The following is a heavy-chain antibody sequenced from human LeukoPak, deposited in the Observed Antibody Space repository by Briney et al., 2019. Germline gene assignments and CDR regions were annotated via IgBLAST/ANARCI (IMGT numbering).Heavy chain of an antibody. J-gene: IGHJ6*03. CDR2: INHSGST. D-gene: IGHD6-6*01. CDR1: GGSFSGYY. V-gene: IGHV4-34*01. Sequence: SETLSLTCAVYGGSFSGYYWSWIRQSPGKGLEWIGEINHSGSTNYNPSLKSRVTISVDTSKNQFSLKLSSVTAADTAVYYCARVRTSSSPTRSYYYYYYMDVWGKGTTVTVSS. CDR3: ARVRTSSSPTRSYYYYYYMDV.